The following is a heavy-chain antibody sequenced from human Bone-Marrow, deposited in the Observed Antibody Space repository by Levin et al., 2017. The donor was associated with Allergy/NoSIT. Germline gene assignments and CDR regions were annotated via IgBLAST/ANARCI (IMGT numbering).Heavy chain of an antibody. V-gene: IGHV1-18*01. D-gene: IGHD2-2*01. CDR1: GYTFTSYG. CDR3: ARVPAAMRSWFDP. CDR2: ISAYNGNT. Sequence: GESLKISCKASGYTFTSYGISWVRQAPGQGLEWMGWISAYNGNTNYAQKLQGRVTMTTDTSTSTAYMELRSLRSDDTAVYYCARVPAAMRSWFDPWGQGTLVTVSS. J-gene: IGHJ5*02.